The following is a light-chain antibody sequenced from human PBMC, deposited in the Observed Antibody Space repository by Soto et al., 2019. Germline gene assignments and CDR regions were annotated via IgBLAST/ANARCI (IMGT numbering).Light chain of an antibody. J-gene: IGKJ2*01. V-gene: IGKV1-39*01. CDR3: QQSYSLPYT. CDR1: QSIDNL. Sequence: DIQMTQSPSALSASVGDRVTITCRPSQSIDNLLNWYQQKPGKAPNLLIYAASSLHTGVSTRFGGSGSGTAFPLTTSSLQPEDSASYSCQQSYSLPYTFGQGTKVEIK. CDR2: AAS.